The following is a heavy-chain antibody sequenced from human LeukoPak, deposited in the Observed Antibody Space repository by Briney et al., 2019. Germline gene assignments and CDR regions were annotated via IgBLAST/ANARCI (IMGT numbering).Heavy chain of an antibody. CDR1: GFTFSSYG. D-gene: IGHD2-2*01. V-gene: IGHV3-30*18. J-gene: IGHJ6*02. Sequence: GRSLRLSCAASGFTFSSYGMHWVRQAPGKGLEWVAVISYDGSNKYYADSVKGRFTISRDNSKNTLYLQMNSLRAEDTAVYYCGKGISYYYYYGMDVWGQGTTVTVSS. CDR3: GKGISYYYYYGMDV. CDR2: ISYDGSNK.